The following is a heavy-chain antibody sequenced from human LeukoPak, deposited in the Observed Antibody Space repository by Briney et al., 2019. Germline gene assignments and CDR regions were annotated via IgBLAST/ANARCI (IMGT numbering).Heavy chain of an antibody. V-gene: IGHV3-21*01. CDR1: GFTFSSYS. Sequence: GGSLRLSCAASGFTFSSYSMNWVRQAPGKGLGWVSSISSSSSYIYYADSVKGRFTISRDNAKNSLYLQMNSLRAEDTAVYYCARDIGTPSSSGYWGQGTLVTVSS. J-gene: IGHJ4*02. D-gene: IGHD6-6*01. CDR2: ISSSSSYI. CDR3: ARDIGTPSSSGY.